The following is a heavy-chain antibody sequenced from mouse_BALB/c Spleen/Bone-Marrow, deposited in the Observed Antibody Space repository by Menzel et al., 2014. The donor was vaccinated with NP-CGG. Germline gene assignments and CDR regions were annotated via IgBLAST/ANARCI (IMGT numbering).Heavy chain of an antibody. CDR3: ARDRGTTRAMDY. D-gene: IGHD1-1*01. CDR2: IWAGGST. Sequence: QVQLQQSGPGLVAPSQSLSITCTVSGFSLTSYGVHWVRQPPGKGLEWLGVIWAGGSTNYNSALMSRLSISKDNSKSQVFLKMNSLQTGDTAMYYCARDRGTTRAMDYWGQGTSVTVSS. J-gene: IGHJ4*01. CDR1: GFSLTSYG. V-gene: IGHV2-9*02.